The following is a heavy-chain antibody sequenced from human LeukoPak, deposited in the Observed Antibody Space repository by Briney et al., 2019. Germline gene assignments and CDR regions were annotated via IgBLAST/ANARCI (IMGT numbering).Heavy chain of an antibody. CDR2: INPYSGGT. D-gene: IGHD6-6*01. CDR1: GYTFTGHY. J-gene: IGHJ3*02. CDR3: ARRIAGRLINDAFDI. Sequence: GASVKVSCKASGYTFTGHYMHWVRQAPGQGLEWMGWINPYSGGTHYALIFQDRVTTTRDTSISTAYMELSRLRSDDTAVYYCARRIAGRLINDAFDIWGQGTMVTVSS. V-gene: IGHV1-2*02.